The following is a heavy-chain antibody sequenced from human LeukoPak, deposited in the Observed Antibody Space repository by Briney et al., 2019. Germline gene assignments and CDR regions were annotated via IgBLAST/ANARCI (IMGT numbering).Heavy chain of an antibody. V-gene: IGHV3-23*01. CDR3: AKHFQSSAWFWDY. D-gene: IGHD6-19*01. CDR2: ISGSGSGT. J-gene: IGHJ4*02. CDR1: GFTYSSFA. Sequence: GGSLRLSCAAFGFTYSSFAMSWVRQAPGKGLEWVSTISGSGSGTYYADSVKGRFTISRDNFKNTLYLQMNSLRAEDTAIYYCAKHFQSSAWFWDYWGQGTLVTVSS.